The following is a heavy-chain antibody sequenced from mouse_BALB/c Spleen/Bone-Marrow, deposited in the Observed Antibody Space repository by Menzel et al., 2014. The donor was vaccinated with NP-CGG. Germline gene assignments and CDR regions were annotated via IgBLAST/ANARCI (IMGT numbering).Heavy chain of an antibody. D-gene: IGHD2-1*01. V-gene: IGHV1S135*01. J-gene: IGHJ4*01. CDR2: INPYYGST. CDR1: GYSFTGYN. CDR3: ARSDGINFAMDF. Sequence: EVQLQQSGPELEKPGASVKISCKTSGYSFTGYNMNWVTQRNGKSLEWIGNINPYYGSTGYNQRFKGKATLTVDKSSSTAFMQLEGLTSEDSAVYYCARSDGINFAMDFWGQGTSVTVSS.